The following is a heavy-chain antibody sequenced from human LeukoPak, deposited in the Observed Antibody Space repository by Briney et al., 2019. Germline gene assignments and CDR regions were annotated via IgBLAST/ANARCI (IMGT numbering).Heavy chain of an antibody. J-gene: IGHJ4*02. CDR1: GGSISSGSYY. V-gene: IGHV4-61*02. CDR2: IYTSGST. Sequence: ASQTLSLTCTVSGGSISSGSYYWSWIRQPAGKGLEWIGRIYTSGSTNYNPSLKSRVTISVDTSKNQFSLKLSSVTAADTAVYYCARDGLYNFGYSYFDNWGQGILVTVFS. CDR3: ARDGLYNFGYSYFDN. D-gene: IGHD3-22*01.